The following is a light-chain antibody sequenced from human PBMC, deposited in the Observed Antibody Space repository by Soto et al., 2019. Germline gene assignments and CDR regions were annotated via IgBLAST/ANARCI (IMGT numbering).Light chain of an antibody. CDR3: QQLNSYPIT. Sequence: IQLTQSPSSLSASVGDRVTITCRASQDISTYLAWYQQKPGKAPKLLISAASTLQSGVPSRFSGSGSGTEFTLTISSLQHDDFATYYCQQLNSYPITFGQGTRLEIK. CDR2: AAS. J-gene: IGKJ5*01. CDR1: QDISTY. V-gene: IGKV1-9*01.